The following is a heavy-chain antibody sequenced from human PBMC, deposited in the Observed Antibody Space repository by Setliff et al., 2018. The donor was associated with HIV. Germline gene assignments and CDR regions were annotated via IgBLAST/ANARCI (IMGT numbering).Heavy chain of an antibody. CDR1: GYTFTSYY. J-gene: IGHJ5*02. V-gene: IGHV1-46*01. CDR2: INPSGDGT. CDR3: TREDRGYYASGLA. Sequence: ASVKVSCKASGYTFTSYYMHWVRQAPGQGLEWMGVINPSGDGTNYAQKFQGRVTMTRDTSTSTVYMEVSSLRSDDTAVYYCTREDRGYYASGLAWGQGTLVTVSS. D-gene: IGHD3-10*01.